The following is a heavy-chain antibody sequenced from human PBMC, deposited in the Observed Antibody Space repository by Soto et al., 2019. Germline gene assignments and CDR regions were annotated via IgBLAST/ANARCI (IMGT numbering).Heavy chain of an antibody. D-gene: IGHD4-4*01. Sequence: VQLVESGGGLVQPGGSLRLSCAASGFTVSSNYMNWVRQAPGKGLEWVSVFFSDGRTYYAESVKGRFTMSRDNSKNTLYLRMNRLRAEDTAVYYCARDRSYSNYDGFDYWGQGTLVTVSS. CDR3: ARDRSYSNYDGFDY. CDR2: FFSDGRT. V-gene: IGHV3-66*01. CDR1: GFTVSSNY. J-gene: IGHJ4*02.